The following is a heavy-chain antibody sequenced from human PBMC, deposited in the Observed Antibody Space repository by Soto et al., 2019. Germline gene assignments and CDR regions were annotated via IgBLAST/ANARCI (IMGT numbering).Heavy chain of an antibody. V-gene: IGHV3-21*01. J-gene: IGHJ3*02. CDR3: ARDGSWRDDAFDI. CDR1: GFTFSSYS. CDR2: ISSSSSYI. Sequence: GGSLRLSCAASGFTFSSYSMNWVRQAPGKGLEWVSSISSSSSYIYYADSVKGRFTISRDNAKNSLYLQMNSLRAEDTAVYYCARDGSWRDDAFDIWGQGTMVTVSS.